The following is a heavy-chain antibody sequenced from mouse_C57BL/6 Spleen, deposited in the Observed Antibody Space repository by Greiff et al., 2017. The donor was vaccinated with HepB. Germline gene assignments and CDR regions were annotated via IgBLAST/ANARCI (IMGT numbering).Heavy chain of an antibody. J-gene: IGHJ4*01. D-gene: IGHD3-2*02. Sequence: DVHLVESGGDLVKPGGSLKLSCAASGFTFSSYGMSWVRQTPDKRLEWVATISSGGSYTYYPDSVKGRFTISRDNAKNTLYLQMSSLKSEDTAMYYCARQLRGDYYAMDYWGQGTSVTVSS. CDR1: GFTFSSYG. CDR3: ARQLRGDYYAMDY. V-gene: IGHV5-6*01. CDR2: ISSGGSYT.